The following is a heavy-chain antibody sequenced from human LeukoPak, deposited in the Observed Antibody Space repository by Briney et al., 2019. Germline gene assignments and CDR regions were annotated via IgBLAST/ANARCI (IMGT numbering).Heavy chain of an antibody. D-gene: IGHD3-10*01. CDR3: ARRYGSGSYFDY. J-gene: IGHJ4*02. Sequence: ASVKVSCTASGGTFSSYAISWVRQAPGQGLEWMGGIIPIFGTANYAQKFQGRVTITTDESTSTAYMELSSLRSEDTAVYYCARRYGSGSYFDYWGQGTLVTVSS. V-gene: IGHV1-69*05. CDR1: GGTFSSYA. CDR2: IIPIFGTA.